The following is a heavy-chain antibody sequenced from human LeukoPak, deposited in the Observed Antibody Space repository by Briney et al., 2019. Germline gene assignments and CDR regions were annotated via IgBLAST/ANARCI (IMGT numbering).Heavy chain of an antibody. CDR2: ISYDGSNK. Sequence: PGRSLRLSCAASGFTFSSYGMHWVRQAPGKGLEWVAVISYDGSNKYYADSVKGRFTISRDNSKNTLYLQMNSLRAEDTAVYYCAKDPKALRYFDWFDARFDYWGQGTLVTVSS. J-gene: IGHJ4*02. V-gene: IGHV3-30*18. D-gene: IGHD3-9*01. CDR3: AKDPKALRYFDWFDARFDY. CDR1: GFTFSSYG.